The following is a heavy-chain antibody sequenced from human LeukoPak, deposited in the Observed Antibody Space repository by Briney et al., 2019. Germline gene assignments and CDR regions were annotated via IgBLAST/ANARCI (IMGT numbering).Heavy chain of an antibody. CDR3: ARVNSSPRGVYYMDV. CDR1: GGSISSSSYY. CDR2: IYYSGST. Sequence: SETLSLTCTVSGGSISSSSYYWGWIRQPPGKGLEWIGSIYYSGSTYYNSSLKSRVTISIDTSKNHFSLKLGSVTAADTAVYYCARVNSSPRGVYYMDVWGKGTTVTVSS. D-gene: IGHD6-13*01. J-gene: IGHJ6*03. V-gene: IGHV4-39*07.